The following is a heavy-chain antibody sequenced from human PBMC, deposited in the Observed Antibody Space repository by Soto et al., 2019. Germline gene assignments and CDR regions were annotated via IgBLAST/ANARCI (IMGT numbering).Heavy chain of an antibody. CDR1: GFTFSSYA. V-gene: IGHV3-23*01. CDR2: ISGSGGST. D-gene: IGHD3-22*01. J-gene: IGHJ4*02. Sequence: LRLSCAASGFTFSSYAMSWVRQAPGKGLEWVSAISGSGGSTYYADSVKGRFTISRDNSKNTLYLQMNSLRAEDTTVYYCAKVPLYSSGYLYWGQGTLVTVSS. CDR3: AKVPLYSSGYLY.